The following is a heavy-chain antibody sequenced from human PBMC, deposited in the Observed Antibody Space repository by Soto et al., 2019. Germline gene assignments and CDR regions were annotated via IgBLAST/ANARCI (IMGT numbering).Heavy chain of an antibody. CDR3: AKAAADDFWSSYHELFGC. CDR1: GFTFNNYA. CDR2: ISAGVGST. V-gene: IGHV3-23*01. D-gene: IGHD3-3*01. Sequence: WGSRRLSCAASGFTFNNYAMTWVRQDPGKGLEWVSGISAGVGSTNYADSVKGRITISRDNSKNTLYLQMNSLRAEDTAVYYCAKAAADDFWSSYHELFGCWGKGNLVTVSA. J-gene: IGHJ1*01.